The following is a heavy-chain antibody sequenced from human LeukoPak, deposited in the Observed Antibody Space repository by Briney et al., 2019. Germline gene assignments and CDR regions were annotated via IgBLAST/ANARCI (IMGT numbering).Heavy chain of an antibody. D-gene: IGHD3-22*01. CDR3: AREKQGFYDSSGYYPL. V-gene: IGHV4-59*01. CDR1: GGSISSYY. J-gene: IGHJ4*02. CDR2: IYYSGST. Sequence: SETLSLTCTVSGGSISSYYWSWIRQPPGKGLEWIGYIYYSGSTNYNPSLKSRGTISVDTFKNQFSLKLSSVTAADTAVYYCAREKQGFYDSSGYYPLWGQGTLVTVSS.